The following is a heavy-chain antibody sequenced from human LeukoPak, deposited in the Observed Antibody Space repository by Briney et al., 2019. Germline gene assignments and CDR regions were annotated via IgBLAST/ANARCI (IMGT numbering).Heavy chain of an antibody. D-gene: IGHD6-13*01. CDR3: ARALADAFDI. Sequence: SQTLSLTCAISGDSVSSNSAAWSWIRQSPSRRLEWLGRTYYRSKLYNDYAVSVKSRITINPDTSKNQFSLQLNSVTPADTAVYYCARALADAFDIWGQGTMVTVSS. CDR1: GDSVSSNSAA. J-gene: IGHJ3*02. CDR2: TYYRSKLYN. V-gene: IGHV6-1*01.